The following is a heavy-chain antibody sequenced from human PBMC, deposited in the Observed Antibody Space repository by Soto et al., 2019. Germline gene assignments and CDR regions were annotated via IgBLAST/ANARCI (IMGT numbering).Heavy chain of an antibody. Sequence: GGSLRLSCAASGFTFSSYWMHWVRQAPGKGLEWVSYISSGSSTIYYADSVKGRFTISRDNAKNSLYLQMNSLRAEDTAVYYCARDRYYDIFALDAFDIWGQGTMVTGSS. CDR1: GFTFSSYW. CDR3: ARDRYYDIFALDAFDI. D-gene: IGHD3-9*01. CDR2: ISSGSSTI. V-gene: IGHV3-48*01. J-gene: IGHJ3*02.